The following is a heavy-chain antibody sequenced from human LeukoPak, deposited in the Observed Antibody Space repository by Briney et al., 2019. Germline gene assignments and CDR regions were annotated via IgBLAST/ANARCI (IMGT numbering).Heavy chain of an antibody. CDR1: GFTFSNYG. Sequence: SGGSLRLSCITSGFTFSNYGMHWVRQAPGKGLEWVAFIPYDRSKRNYADSVKGRFTISRDNSKNTVYLQMHSLRPEDTAVYYCAKDRGRDISGSEDFDYWGQGTLVTVSS. V-gene: IGHV3-30*02. CDR3: AKDRGRDISGSEDFDY. J-gene: IGHJ4*02. D-gene: IGHD3-22*01. CDR2: IPYDRSKR.